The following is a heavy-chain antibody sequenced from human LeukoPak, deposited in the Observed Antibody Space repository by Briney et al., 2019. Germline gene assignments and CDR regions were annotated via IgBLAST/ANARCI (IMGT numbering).Heavy chain of an antibody. Sequence: SETLSLTCAVSGGSISSSNWWSWVRPPPGKGLEWIGEIYHSGSTNYNPSLKRRVTISVDKSKNQFSLKLSSVTAADTAVYYCARDWGGAMVRGVILDWGQGTLVTVSS. CDR2: IYHSGST. J-gene: IGHJ4*02. CDR3: ARDWGGAMVRGVILD. D-gene: IGHD3-10*01. V-gene: IGHV4-4*02. CDR1: GGSISSSNW.